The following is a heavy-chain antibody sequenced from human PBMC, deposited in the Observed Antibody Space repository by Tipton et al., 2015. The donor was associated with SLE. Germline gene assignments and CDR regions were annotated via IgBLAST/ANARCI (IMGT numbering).Heavy chain of an antibody. J-gene: IGHJ3*02. CDR1: GYSIISGYY. Sequence: GLVKPSETLFLTCDVSGYSIISGYYWGWIRQPPGKGLEWIGSLSHSVGTAYNPSLKSRVTIFADSSKNQFYLKVTSVTAADTAVYYCASLLSLHYYGSGSFSRDAFDIWGQGTMVTVSS. CDR3: ASLLSLHYYGSGSFSRDAFDI. CDR2: LSHSVGT. V-gene: IGHV4-38-2*01. D-gene: IGHD3-10*01.